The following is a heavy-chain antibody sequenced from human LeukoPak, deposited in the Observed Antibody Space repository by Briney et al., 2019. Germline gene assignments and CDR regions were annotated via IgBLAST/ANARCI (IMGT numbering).Heavy chain of an antibody. J-gene: IGHJ3*02. D-gene: IGHD2-2*02. CDR3: ARGFKDIVVVPAAIRADAFDI. V-gene: IGHV1-2*02. CDR2: INPNSGGT. CDR1: GYTFTGYY. Sequence: ASVKVSCKASGYTFTGYYMHWVRQAPGQGLEWMGWINPNSGGTNYAQKFQGRVTMTRDTSIGTAYMELSRLRSDDTAVYYCARGFKDIVVVPAAIRADAFDIWGQGTMVTVSS.